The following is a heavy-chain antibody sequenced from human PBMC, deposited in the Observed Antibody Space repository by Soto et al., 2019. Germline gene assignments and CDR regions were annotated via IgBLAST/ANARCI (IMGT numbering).Heavy chain of an antibody. V-gene: IGHV4-30-2*01. Sequence: SATLSLTCALPSYSITSRGYSWRSIWQPPGRGLEWIGYMYHSGSTYHNPSLKSRVTISIDRSKNQFSLKLSSVTAADTAVYYCARLSMFRGGQYYYYYSGMDVWGQGTTVT. CDR3: ARLSMFRGGQYYYYYSGMDV. D-gene: IGHD3-10*01. J-gene: IGHJ6*02. CDR1: SYSITSRGYS. CDR2: MYHSGST.